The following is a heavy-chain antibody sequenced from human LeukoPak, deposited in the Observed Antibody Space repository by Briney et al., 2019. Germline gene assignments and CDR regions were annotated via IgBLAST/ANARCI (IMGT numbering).Heavy chain of an antibody. V-gene: IGHV4-30-4*01. D-gene: IGHD3-10*01. J-gene: IGHJ6*02. CDR1: GGSISSGDYY. Sequence: SETLSLTCTVPGGSISSGDYYWSWIRQPPGKGLEWIGYIYYSGSTYYNPSLKSRVTISVDTSKNQFSLKLSSVTAADTAVYYCASLRGPNGMDVWGQGTTVTVSS. CDR3: ASLRGPNGMDV. CDR2: IYYSGST.